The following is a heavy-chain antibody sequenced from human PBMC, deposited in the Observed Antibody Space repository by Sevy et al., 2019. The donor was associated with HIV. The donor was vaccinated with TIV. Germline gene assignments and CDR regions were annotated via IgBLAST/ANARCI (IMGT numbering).Heavy chain of an antibody. CDR2: ISGSGGST. CDR1: GFTFSSYA. Sequence: GGSLRLSCAASGFTFSSYAMSWVRQAPGKGLEWVSAISGSGGSTYYADSVKGRFTISRDNSKNTLYLQMNSLRAEDTAVYYCAKLSASFRGGGSYSPVDYWGQGTLVTVSS. V-gene: IGHV3-23*01. J-gene: IGHJ4*02. CDR3: AKLSASFRGGGSYSPVDY. D-gene: IGHD1-26*01.